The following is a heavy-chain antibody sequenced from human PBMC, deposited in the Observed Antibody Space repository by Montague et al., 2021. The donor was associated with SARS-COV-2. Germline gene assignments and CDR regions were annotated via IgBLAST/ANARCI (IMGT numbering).Heavy chain of an antibody. CDR3: ARVRYYGSGTSLGMDV. CDR1: GGSFSGYY. D-gene: IGHD3-10*01. V-gene: IGHV4-34*01. Sequence: SETLSLTCAVYGGSFSGYYWSWIRQPPGKGLEWIGEINHSGSTNHNPSLKSRVTISTDTSKNQFSLKLSSVTAADTAVYYCARVRYYGSGTSLGMDVWGQGTTVTVSS. J-gene: IGHJ6*02. CDR2: INHSGST.